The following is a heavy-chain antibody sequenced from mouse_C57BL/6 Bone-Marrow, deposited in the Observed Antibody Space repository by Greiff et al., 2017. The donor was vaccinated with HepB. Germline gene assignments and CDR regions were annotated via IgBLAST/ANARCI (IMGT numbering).Heavy chain of an antibody. CDR3: ARYYYGSSYGY. D-gene: IGHD1-1*01. CDR2: INPYNGGT. CDR1: GYTFTDYY. J-gene: IGHJ2*01. V-gene: IGHV1-19*01. Sequence: EVQLQQSGPVLVKPGASVKMSCKASGYTFTDYYMNWVKQSPGKSLEWIGVINPYNGGTNYNQKFKGKATLTVDKSSSTAYMELNSLTSEDSAVYDWARYYYGSSYGYWGQGTTLTVSS.